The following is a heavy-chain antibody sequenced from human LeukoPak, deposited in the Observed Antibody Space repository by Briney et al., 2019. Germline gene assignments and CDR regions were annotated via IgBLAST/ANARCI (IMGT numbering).Heavy chain of an antibody. CDR3: ARVRGLYSGSGVKAIFDL. D-gene: IGHD1-26*01. V-gene: IGHV3-21*01. CDR2: ISSSSSYI. CDR1: RFTFSSYS. Sequence: PGGSLRLSCAASRFTFSSYSMTWVRQAPGKGLEWVSSISSSSSYIYYADSVKGRFTISRDNAKNSLYLQMNTLRVADTAVHYCARVRGLYSGSGVKAIFDLWGQGTMVTVSS. J-gene: IGHJ3*01.